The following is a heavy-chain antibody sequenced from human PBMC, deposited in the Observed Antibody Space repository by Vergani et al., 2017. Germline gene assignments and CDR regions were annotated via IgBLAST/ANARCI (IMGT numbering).Heavy chain of an antibody. V-gene: IGHV1-69*02. CDR2: IIPILGIA. CDR3: ATAGGDYARSARVNAFDI. CDR1: GGTFSSYT. Sequence: QVQLVQSGAEVKKPGSSVKVSCKASGGTFSSYTISWVRQAPGQGLEWMGRIIPILGIANYAQKFQCRVTITADTSTETAYMELSSLRSEDTAVYSCATAGGDYARSARVNAFDIWGQGTMVTVSS. J-gene: IGHJ3*02. D-gene: IGHD4-17*01.